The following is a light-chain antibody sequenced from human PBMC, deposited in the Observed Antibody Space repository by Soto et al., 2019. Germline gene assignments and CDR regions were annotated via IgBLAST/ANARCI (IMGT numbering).Light chain of an antibody. CDR2: GAS. CDR1: QRVNTNY. Sequence: EIVLTQSPDTLSLSPGDTATLSCRASQRVNTNYLAWYQRRPGQAPRLLISGASNRATGTPDRFVGRGSGTDFTLTIDRLAPEDFAVYYCQQYSSSPITFGHGTRREIK. CDR3: QQYSSSPIT. V-gene: IGKV3-20*01. J-gene: IGKJ5*01.